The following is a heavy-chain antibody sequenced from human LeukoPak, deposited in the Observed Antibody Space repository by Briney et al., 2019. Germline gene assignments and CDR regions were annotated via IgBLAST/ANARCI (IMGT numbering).Heavy chain of an antibody. CDR1: GGSISSGAYY. V-gene: IGHV4-31*03. J-gene: IGHJ5*02. Sequence: SETLSLTCTVSGGSISSGAYYWTWIRQHPGKGLEWIGYISNSGSTYCNPSLKSRVTITVDTSKNQFSLHLSSVTAADTAVYYCARRLSGYSSSWFWFDPWGQGTLVTVSS. CDR3: ARRLSGYSSSWFWFDP. CDR2: ISNSGST. D-gene: IGHD6-13*01.